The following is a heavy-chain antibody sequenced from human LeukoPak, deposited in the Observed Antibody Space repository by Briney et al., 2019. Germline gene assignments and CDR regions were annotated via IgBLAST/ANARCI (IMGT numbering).Heavy chain of an antibody. CDR2: IYPGDSDT. CDR3: ARQGVVGATKSHLDY. V-gene: IGHV5-51*01. Sequence: GESLKISCEGSGYSFSNYWIAWVRPMPGRGLEWMGIIYPGDSDTRYSPSFQGQVTISADNSISTAYLQWSSLKASDNAMYYCARQGVVGATKSHLDYWGQGTLVTVSS. CDR1: GYSFSNYW. J-gene: IGHJ4*02. D-gene: IGHD1-26*01.